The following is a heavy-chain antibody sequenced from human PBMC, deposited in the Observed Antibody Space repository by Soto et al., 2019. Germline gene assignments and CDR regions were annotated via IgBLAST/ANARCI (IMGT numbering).Heavy chain of an antibody. CDR1: GGSISSYY. V-gene: IGHV3-72*01. CDR2: IRNTASSYST. D-gene: IGHD2-2*01. J-gene: IGHJ4*02. CDR3: AGLACSTTSCYVAF. Sequence: LSLTCTVSGGSISSYYWSWVRQAPGKGQEWVGRIRNTASSYSTRFAASVNGRFTISREASKNSLYLQMNSLRTDDTAVYYCAGLACSTTSCYVAFWGQGTQVTVSS.